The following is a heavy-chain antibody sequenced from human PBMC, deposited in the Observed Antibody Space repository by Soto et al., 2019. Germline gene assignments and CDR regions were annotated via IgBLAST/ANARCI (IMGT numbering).Heavy chain of an antibody. V-gene: IGHV3-33*01. Sequence: QEQLVESGGGVVQPGRSLRLSCAASASIFRGYGMHWVRQAPGNGLEWVAVIWFDGSNKYYADSVKGRFTIARDNSKNMLYLQMASLRAEATAVYYCARDGIGGTAVRGFCDYWGQGTLVTVSS. CDR2: IWFDGSNK. CDR1: ASIFRGYG. CDR3: ARDGIGGTAVRGFCDY. D-gene: IGHD1-7*01. J-gene: IGHJ4*02.